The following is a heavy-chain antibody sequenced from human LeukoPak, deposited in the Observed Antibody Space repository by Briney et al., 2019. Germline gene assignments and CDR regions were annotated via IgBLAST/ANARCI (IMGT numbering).Heavy chain of an antibody. CDR2: INPNSGGT. J-gene: IGHJ4*02. CDR1: SYTFTSYG. CDR3: ARGRGCSGGSCYSPRFDY. V-gene: IGHV1-2*02. D-gene: IGHD2-15*01. Sequence: GASVKVSCKASSYTFTSYGISWVRQAPGQGLEWMGWINPNSGGTNYAQKFQGRVTMTRDTSISTAYMELSRLRSDDTAVYYCARGRGCSGGSCYSPRFDYWGQGTLVTVSS.